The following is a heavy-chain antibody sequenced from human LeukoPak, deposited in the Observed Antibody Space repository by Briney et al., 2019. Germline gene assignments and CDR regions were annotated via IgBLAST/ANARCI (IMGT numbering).Heavy chain of an antibody. Sequence: SQTLSLTCTVSGGSISSGGYSWSWIRQHPGKGLEWIGYIYYSGSTYYNPSLKSRVTISVDTSKNQFSLKLSSVTAADTAVYYCARVGDCTNGVCADFWFDPWGQGTLVTVSS. CDR1: GGSISSGGYS. V-gene: IGHV4-31*03. CDR3: ARVGDCTNGVCADFWFDP. D-gene: IGHD2-8*01. J-gene: IGHJ5*02. CDR2: IYYSGST.